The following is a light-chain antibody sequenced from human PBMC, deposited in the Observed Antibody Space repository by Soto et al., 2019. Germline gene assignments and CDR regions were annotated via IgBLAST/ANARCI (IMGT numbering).Light chain of an antibody. V-gene: IGKV1-5*03. J-gene: IGKJ1*01. CDR2: KAS. CDR1: QSITDW. Sequence: DIQMTQSPSTLSASVGDRVTITCRASQSITDWLAWYQQKPGKAPKFLIYKASNLEGGVPSRFSGSGSGTEFTLAISSLQPDDFAMYYCQYWDAYSWTFGQGTKVEIK. CDR3: QYWDAYSWT.